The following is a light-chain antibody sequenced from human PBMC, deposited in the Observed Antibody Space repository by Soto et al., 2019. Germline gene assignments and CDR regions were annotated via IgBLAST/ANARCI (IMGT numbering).Light chain of an antibody. CDR3: QPRSNWPS. V-gene: IGKV3-11*01. Sequence: EIVLTQSPGTLSLSPGERATLSCRASQSVSSFLAWYQQKPGQAPRLLIYDASNRATGIPTRFSGSGSGTHFTLTISSLEPEDFAVYYCQPRSNWPSFGPGTKVDI. CDR1: QSVSSF. J-gene: IGKJ3*01. CDR2: DAS.